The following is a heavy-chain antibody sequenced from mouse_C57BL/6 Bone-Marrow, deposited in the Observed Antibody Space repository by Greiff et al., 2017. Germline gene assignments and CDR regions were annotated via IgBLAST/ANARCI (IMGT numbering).Heavy chain of an antibody. CDR1: GFTFSDYY. CDR2: ISNGGGST. D-gene: IGHD3-1*01. V-gene: IGHV5-12*01. CDR3: ARPGGYYYAMDY. Sequence: EVKLVESGGGLVQPGGSLKLSCAASGFTFSDYYMYWVRQTPEKRLEWVAYISNGGGSTYYPDTVKGRFTISRDNAKNTLYLQMSRLKSEDTAMYYCARPGGYYYAMDYWGQGTSVTVPS. J-gene: IGHJ4*01.